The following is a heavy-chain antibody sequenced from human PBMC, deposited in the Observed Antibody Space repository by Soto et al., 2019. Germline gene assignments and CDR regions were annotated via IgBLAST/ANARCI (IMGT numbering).Heavy chain of an antibody. CDR2: IIPISGTA. Sequence: QVQLVQSGAEVKKPGSSVKVSCKASGGTFSSYAISWVRQAPGQGLEWMGGIIPISGTANYAQKLQGRVTITAAESTSTVYMELSSLRSEDTAVYFCARSQGSSTSLEIYYYYYYGMDVWGQGTTVTVSS. J-gene: IGHJ6*02. V-gene: IGHV1-69*01. D-gene: IGHD2-2*01. CDR1: GGTFSSYA. CDR3: ARSQGSSTSLEIYYYYYYGMDV.